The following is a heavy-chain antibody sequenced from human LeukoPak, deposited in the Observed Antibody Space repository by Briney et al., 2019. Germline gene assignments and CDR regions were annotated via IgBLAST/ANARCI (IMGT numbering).Heavy chain of an antibody. CDR2: ISPTGAGT. J-gene: IGHJ3*02. CDR3: AKYTERAFDI. D-gene: IGHD2-2*02. V-gene: IGHV3-23*01. Sequence: GGSLRLSCAASGFTFNGYAMSWVRQAPGKRLEWVSAISPTGAGTYYADSVKGLFTISRDNSKNTLYLQMYSLRAEDTAVYYCAKYTERAFDIWGRGTMVTVSS. CDR1: GFTFNGYA.